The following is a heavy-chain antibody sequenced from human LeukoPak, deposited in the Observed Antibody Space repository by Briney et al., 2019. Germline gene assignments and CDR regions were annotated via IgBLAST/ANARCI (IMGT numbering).Heavy chain of an antibody. CDR1: GGSFSGYY. CDR3: ARVLLYSYGYIDY. J-gene: IGHJ4*02. D-gene: IGHD5-18*01. Sequence: SETLSLTYAVYGGSFSGYYWSWIRQPPGKGLEWIGSIYYSGSTYYNPSLKSRVTISVDTSKNQFSLKLSSVTAADTAIYYCARVLLYSYGYIDYWGQGTLVTVSS. V-gene: IGHV4-34*01. CDR2: IYYSGST.